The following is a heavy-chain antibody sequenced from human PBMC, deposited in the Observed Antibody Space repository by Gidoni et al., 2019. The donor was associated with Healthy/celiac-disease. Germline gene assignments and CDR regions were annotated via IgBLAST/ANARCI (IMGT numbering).Heavy chain of an antibody. D-gene: IGHD3-3*01. J-gene: IGHJ1*01. CDR2: INHSGST. CDR3: ARPSSTHYDFWSGYSSTGSFQH. V-gene: IGHV4-34*01. CDR1: GGSCSGYY. Sequence: QVQLQQWGAGLLKPSETLSLTCAVYGGSCSGYYWSWICQPPGKGLEWIGEINHSGSTNYNPSLKSRVTISVDTSKNQFFLKLSSVTAADTAVYYCARPSSTHYDFWSGYSSTGSFQHWGQGTLVTVSS.